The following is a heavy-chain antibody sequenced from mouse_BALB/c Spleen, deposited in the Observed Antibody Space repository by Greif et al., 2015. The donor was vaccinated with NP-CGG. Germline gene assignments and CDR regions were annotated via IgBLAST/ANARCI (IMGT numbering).Heavy chain of an antibody. V-gene: IGHV1S81*02. Sequence: VQLQQSGAELVKPGASVKLSCKASGYTFISYYMYWVKQRPGQGLEWIGEINPSNGGANLNEKFKSKATLTVDKSSSIAYMQLSSLTSEDSAVYFCTRGRRRDFDFWGQGTTLTVSS. CDR3: TRGRRRDFDF. J-gene: IGHJ2*01. CDR2: INPSNGGA. D-gene: IGHD1-2*01. CDR1: GYTFISYY.